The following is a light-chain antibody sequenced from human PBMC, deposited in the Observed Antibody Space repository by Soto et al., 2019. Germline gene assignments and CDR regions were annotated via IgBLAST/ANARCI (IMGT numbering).Light chain of an antibody. J-gene: IGLJ3*02. V-gene: IGLV1-44*01. CDR1: RSNIGNNA. Sequence: SVLTQTPSASGTPGQTVTISCSGSRSNIGNNAVSWYQQFPGTAPQLLIYNNNQRPSGVPDRFSGSKSGTSASLAIRGLQAEDEADYYCATWDDSLNARGVFGGGTKLTVL. CDR3: ATWDDSLNARGV. CDR2: NNN.